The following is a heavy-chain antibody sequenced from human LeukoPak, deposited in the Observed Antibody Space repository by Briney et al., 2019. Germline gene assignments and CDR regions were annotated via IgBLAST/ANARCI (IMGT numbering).Heavy chain of an antibody. Sequence: PGGSLRLSCAASGFTFSSYAMSWVRQAPGKGLEWVSAISGSGGSTYYADSVKGRFTISRDNSKNTLYLQMNSLRAEDTAVYYCACVEMATICIADWGQGTPVTVSS. D-gene: IGHD5-24*01. V-gene: IGHV3-23*01. J-gene: IGHJ4*02. CDR1: GFTFSSYA. CDR3: ACVEMATICIAD. CDR2: ISGSGGST.